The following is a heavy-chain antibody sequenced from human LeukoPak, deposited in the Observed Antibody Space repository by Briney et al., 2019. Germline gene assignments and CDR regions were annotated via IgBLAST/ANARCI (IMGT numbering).Heavy chain of an antibody. CDR2: IKQDGSEK. V-gene: IGHV3-7*01. Sequence: GGSLRLSCAASGFTFSSYWMSWVRQAPGKGLEWVANIKQDGSEKYYVDSVKGRFTISRDNAKNSLYLQMNSLRAEDTAVYYCARPINSFGPRPFDYWGQGTLVTVSS. CDR3: ARPINSFGPRPFDY. J-gene: IGHJ4*02. CDR1: GFTFSSYW. D-gene: IGHD3-3*01.